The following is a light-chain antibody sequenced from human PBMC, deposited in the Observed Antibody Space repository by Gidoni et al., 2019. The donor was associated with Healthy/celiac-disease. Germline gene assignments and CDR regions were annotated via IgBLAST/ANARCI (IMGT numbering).Light chain of an antibody. CDR1: QSISSW. J-gene: IGKJ2*03. CDR3: QQYNSYVYS. V-gene: IGKV1-5*03. CDR2: KAS. Sequence: DIQMTQSPSTLSASVGDRVNITCRASQSISSWLAWYQQKPGKAHKLLIYKASSLESGVPSRFSGSGSGTEFTLTISSLQPDDFATYYCQQYNSYVYSFGQGTKLEIK.